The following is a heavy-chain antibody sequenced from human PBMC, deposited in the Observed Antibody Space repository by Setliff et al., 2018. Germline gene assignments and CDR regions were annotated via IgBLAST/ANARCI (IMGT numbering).Heavy chain of an antibody. V-gene: IGHV1-46*01. J-gene: IGHJ4*02. CDR2: INPSGGST. Sequence: VQVSCKASGYIFTSYNMHWVRQAPGQGLEWMGIINPSGGSTRYAQKLQGRVTMTRDTSTSTVYMELSSLRSEDTAVYYCARDAGGWNFDYWGQGTLVTVSS. CDR3: ARDAGGWNFDY. CDR1: GYIFTSYN. D-gene: IGHD6-19*01.